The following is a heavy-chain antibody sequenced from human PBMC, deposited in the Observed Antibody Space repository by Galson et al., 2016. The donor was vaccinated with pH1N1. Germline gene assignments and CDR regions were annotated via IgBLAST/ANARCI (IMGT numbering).Heavy chain of an antibody. CDR3: AKDLGRYSEIDY. D-gene: IGHD1-26*01. V-gene: IGHV3-74*01. CDR2: INFDGTKT. J-gene: IGHJ4*02. Sequence: SLRLSCAGSGFIFSSYWMHWVRQVPGKGLVWVSHINFDGTKTNYADSVKGRFTISRDNSNNTVYLRMNSLRVEDTAVYYCAKDLGRYSEIDYWGQGTLVTVSS. CDR1: GFIFSSYW.